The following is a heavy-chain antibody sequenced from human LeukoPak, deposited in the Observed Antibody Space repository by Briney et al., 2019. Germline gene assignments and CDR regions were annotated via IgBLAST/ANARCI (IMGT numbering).Heavy chain of an antibody. D-gene: IGHD3-22*01. J-gene: IGHJ6*03. CDR2: ISSSSSYI. Sequence: GGSLRLSCAASGFTFSSYSMNWVRQAPGKGLEWVSSISSSSSYIYYADSVKGRFTISRDNAKNSLYLQMNSLRAEDTAVYYCARDLTNYYDSSGYYFVSYYYYYYMDVWGKGTTVTISS. CDR3: ARDLTNYYDSSGYYFVSYYYYYYMDV. CDR1: GFTFSSYS. V-gene: IGHV3-21*01.